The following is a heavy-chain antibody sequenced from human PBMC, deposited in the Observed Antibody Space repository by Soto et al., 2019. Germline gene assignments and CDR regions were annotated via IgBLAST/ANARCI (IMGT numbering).Heavy chain of an antibody. D-gene: IGHD2-2*02. CDR3: ARGLGYCSSTSCYIWFDY. V-gene: IGHV3-23*01. Sequence: EVQLLESGGGLVQPGGSLRLSCAASGFTFSTYAMSWVRQAPGKGLEWVSAISGSGGSTYYADSVKGRFTISRDNSKNTLFLQMNSLRADDTAVHYCARGLGYCSSTSCYIWFDYWGQGTLVTVSS. CDR2: ISGSGGST. J-gene: IGHJ4*02. CDR1: GFTFSTYA.